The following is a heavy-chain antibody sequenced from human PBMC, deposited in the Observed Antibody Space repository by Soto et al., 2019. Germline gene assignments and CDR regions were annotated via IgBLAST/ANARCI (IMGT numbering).Heavy chain of an antibody. CDR1: GYTFSNFD. V-gene: IGHV1-8*01. CDR3: TRGYAMDV. CDR2: MNLNSGKT. Sequence: GASVKVSCKVAGYTFSNFDINWVRQATGHGLERMGWMNLNSGKTGYAQKFQGRITMTRNSSISIAYMELSSLRSEDTAVYYCTRGYAMDVWGQGITVTVSS. J-gene: IGHJ6*02.